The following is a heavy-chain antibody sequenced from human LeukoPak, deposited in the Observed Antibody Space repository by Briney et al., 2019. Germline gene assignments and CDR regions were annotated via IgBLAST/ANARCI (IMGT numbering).Heavy chain of an antibody. Sequence: SGPTLVKPTQTLTLTCTFSGFSLSTSGVAVGWIRQPPGKALEWLAFIYGNDDKRYSPSLKSKHTISKDTSKNQVVLIVTNMEPVDTATYYCTHSAPSYYYGSGSDFWFDPWGQGTLVTVSS. D-gene: IGHD3-10*01. CDR2: IYGNDDK. J-gene: IGHJ5*02. CDR1: GFSLSTSGVA. CDR3: THSAPSYYYGSGSDFWFDP. V-gene: IGHV2-5*01.